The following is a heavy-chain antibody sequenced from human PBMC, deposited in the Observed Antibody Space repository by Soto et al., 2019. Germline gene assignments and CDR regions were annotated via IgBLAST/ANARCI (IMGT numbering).Heavy chain of an antibody. CDR3: ARVPWGTNYFDY. CDR1: GGSISSYY. V-gene: IGHV4-59*01. D-gene: IGHD3-16*01. J-gene: IGHJ4*02. CDR2: IYYSGST. Sequence: PSETLSLTCTVSGGSISSYYWSWIRQPPGKGLEWIGYIYYSGSTNYNPSLKSRVTISVDTSKNQFSLKLGSVTAADTAVYYCARVPWGTNYFDYWGQGTLVTVSS.